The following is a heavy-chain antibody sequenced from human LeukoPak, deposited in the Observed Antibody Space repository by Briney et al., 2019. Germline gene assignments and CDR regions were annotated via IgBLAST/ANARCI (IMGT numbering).Heavy chain of an antibody. CDR2: ISWNSGSI. J-gene: IGHJ4*02. V-gene: IGHV3-9*01. D-gene: IGHD3-16*01. CDR1: GFTFDDYA. CDR3: AKDSDEGAADY. Sequence: PGGSLRLSCAASGFTFDDYAMHWVRQAPGKGLEWVSGISWNSGSIGYADSVKGRFTISRDNAKNSLYLQMNSLRAEDTALYYCAKDSDEGAADYWGQGTLVTVSS.